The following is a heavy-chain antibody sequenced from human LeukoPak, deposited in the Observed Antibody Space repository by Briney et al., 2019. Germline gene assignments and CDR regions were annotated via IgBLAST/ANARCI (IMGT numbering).Heavy chain of an antibody. CDR1: GFTFSDYY. Sequence: GGSLRLSCAASGFTFSDYYMSWIRQAPGKGLEWVSYISSSSSYTNYADSVKGRFTISRDNAKNSLHLQMNSLRAEDTAIYYCAKGTYGVDVWGKGTTVTVSS. CDR2: ISSSSSYT. CDR3: AKGTYGVDV. V-gene: IGHV3-11*05. J-gene: IGHJ6*04.